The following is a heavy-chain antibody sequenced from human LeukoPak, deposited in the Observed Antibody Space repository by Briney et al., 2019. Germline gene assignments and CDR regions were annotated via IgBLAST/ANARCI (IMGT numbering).Heavy chain of an antibody. CDR1: GYTFTSYA. CDR3: ARVAGPYYYYYYGMDV. J-gene: IGHJ6*02. CDR2: INTNTGNP. Sequence: ASVKVSCKASGYTFTSYAMNWVRQALGQGLEWMGWINTNTGNPTYAQGFTGRFVFSLDTSVSTAYLQISSLKAEDTAVYYCARVAGPYYYYYYGMDVWGQGTTVTVSS. D-gene: IGHD6-13*01. V-gene: IGHV7-4-1*02.